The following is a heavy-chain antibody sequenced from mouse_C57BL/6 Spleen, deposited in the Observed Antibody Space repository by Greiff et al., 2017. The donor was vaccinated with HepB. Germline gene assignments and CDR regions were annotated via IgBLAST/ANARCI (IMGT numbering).Heavy chain of an antibody. CDR1: GYSFTGYY. J-gene: IGHJ3*01. V-gene: IGHV1-42*01. CDR3: ARRDYYGSSYVPFAY. CDR2: INPSTGGT. D-gene: IGHD1-1*01. Sequence: VQLQQSGPELVKPGASVKISCKASGYSFTGYYMNWVKQSPEKSLEWIGEINPSTGGTTYNQKFKAKATLTVDKSSSTAYMQLKSLTSEDSAVYYCARRDYYGSSYVPFAYWGQGTLVTVSA.